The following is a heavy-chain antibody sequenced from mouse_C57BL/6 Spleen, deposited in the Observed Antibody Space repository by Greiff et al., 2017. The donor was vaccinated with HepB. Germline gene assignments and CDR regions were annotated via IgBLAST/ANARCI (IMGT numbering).Heavy chain of an antibody. V-gene: IGHV1-18*01. CDR3: ARKELIYDGYGWFAY. CDR2: INPNNGGT. D-gene: IGHD2-3*01. Sequence: EVQLQQSGPELVKPGASVKIPCKASGYTFTDYNMDWVKQSHGKSLEWIGDINPNNGGTIYNQKFKGKATLTVDKSSSTAYMELRSLTPEDTAVYYCARKELIYDGYGWFAYWGQGTLVTVSA. CDR1: GYTFTDYN. J-gene: IGHJ3*01.